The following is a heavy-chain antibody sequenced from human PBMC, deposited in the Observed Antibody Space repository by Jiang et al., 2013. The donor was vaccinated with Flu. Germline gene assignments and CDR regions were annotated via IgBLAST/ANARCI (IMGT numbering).Heavy chain of an antibody. Sequence: VQLVESGGGVVQPGRSLRLSCEASGFTFNSYSMHWVRQAPGKGLEWVAVISSDGSVKHYADSVKGRITVSRVNSKNTVYLQMNSLRVGDTGTYYCARDKINCFDYWGQGTQVTVSS. V-gene: IGHV3-30*04. CDR1: GFTFNSYS. CDR2: ISSDGSVK. CDR3: ARDKINCFDY. J-gene: IGHJ4*02.